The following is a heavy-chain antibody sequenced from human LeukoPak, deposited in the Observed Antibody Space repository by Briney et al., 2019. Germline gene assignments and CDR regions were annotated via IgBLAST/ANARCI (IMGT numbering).Heavy chain of an antibody. CDR2: IYYSGST. V-gene: IGHV4-30-4*01. CDR3: ARGEDGYCSGGSCYSFAFDI. D-gene: IGHD2-15*01. J-gene: IGHJ3*02. CDR1: GGSISSGDYY. Sequence: SETLSLTCTVSGGSISSGDYYWSWIRQPPGKGLEWIGYIYYSGSTYYNPSLKSRVTVSVDTSKNQFSLKLSSVTAADTAVYCCARGEDGYCSGGSCYSFAFDIWGQGTMVTASS.